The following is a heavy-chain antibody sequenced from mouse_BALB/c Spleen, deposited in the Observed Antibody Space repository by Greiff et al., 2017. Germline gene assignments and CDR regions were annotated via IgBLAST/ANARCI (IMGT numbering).Heavy chain of an antibody. CDR2: ISSGSSTI. D-gene: IGHD1-1*01. CDR1: GFTFSSFG. CDR3: ASLRY. V-gene: IGHV5-17*02. J-gene: IGHJ4*01. Sequence: VQLKESGGGLVQPGGSRKLSCAASGFTFSSFGMHWVRQAPEKGLEWVAYISSGSSTIYYADTVKGRFTISRDNPKNTLFLQMTSLRSEDTAMYYCASLRYWGQGTSVTVSS.